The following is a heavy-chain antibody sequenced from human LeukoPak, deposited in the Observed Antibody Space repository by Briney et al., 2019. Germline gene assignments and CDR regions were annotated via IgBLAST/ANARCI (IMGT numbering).Heavy chain of an antibody. CDR2: TFSTST. D-gene: IGHD5-24*01. Sequence: PSETLSLTCSVSGDSVSSSPYYWGWIRQPPGKGLEWIGNTFSTSTLYNASLRSRVTILADTSKNQFSLKLTSATAADTAIYYCARYKFHNYFDPWGQGTLVVVSS. J-gene: IGHJ5*02. V-gene: IGHV4-61*01. CDR3: ARYKFHNYFDP. CDR1: GDSVSSSPYY.